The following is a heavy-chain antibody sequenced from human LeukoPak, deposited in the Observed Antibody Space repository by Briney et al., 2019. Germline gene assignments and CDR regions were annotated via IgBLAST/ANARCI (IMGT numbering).Heavy chain of an antibody. CDR2: ISGSGGST. Sequence: GGSLRLSCAASGFTYNSYGMSWVRQAPGKRLEWVSGISGSGGSTYYADSVKGRFTISRDNSKNTLYLQMNRLRAEDTAVYYCAKDPPDCSSTSCYFGYWGQGTLVTVSS. CDR3: AKDPPDCSSTSCYFGY. J-gene: IGHJ4*02. CDR1: GFTYNSYG. D-gene: IGHD2-2*01. V-gene: IGHV3-23*01.